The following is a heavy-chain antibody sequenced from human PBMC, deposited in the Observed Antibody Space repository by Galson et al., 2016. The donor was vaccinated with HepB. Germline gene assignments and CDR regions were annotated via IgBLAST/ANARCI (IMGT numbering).Heavy chain of an antibody. V-gene: IGHV4-59*11. CDR1: DGSITSHY. CDR3: ARAPRGGATITFDY. CDR2: IYDSGNT. D-gene: IGHD5-12*01. Sequence: SETLSLTCTVSDGSITSHYWSWIRQPPGKGLEWIGYIYDSGNTNYNPSLKSRVTISVDTSKNQFSLKLSSVNAADTAVYYCARAPRGGATITFDYWGQGTLVTVSS. J-gene: IGHJ4*02.